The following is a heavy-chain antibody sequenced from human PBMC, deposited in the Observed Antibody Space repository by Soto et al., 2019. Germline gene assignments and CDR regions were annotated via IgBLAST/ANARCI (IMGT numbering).Heavy chain of an antibody. D-gene: IGHD3-10*01. Sequence: EVQLVESGGGLVQPGGSLRLSCAASGFTFSTCWMMWVRQAPGKGLEWVANINQDGSERYYVDSVKGRFTISRDKAKNSLYLQMNSLRAEYTAVYYCVKDNRGSYWGQGTLVPVSS. V-gene: IGHV3-7*01. CDR2: INQDGSER. CDR3: VKDNRGSY. J-gene: IGHJ4*02. CDR1: GFTFSTCW.